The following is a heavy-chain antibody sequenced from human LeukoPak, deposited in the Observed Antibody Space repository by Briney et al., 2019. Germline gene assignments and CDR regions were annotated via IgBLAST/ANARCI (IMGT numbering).Heavy chain of an antibody. CDR2: ISAYNGDT. CDR3: ARDLYRVYKGDYFDY. Sequence: ASVRVSRKASNYTFTNYGISCVRQAPGQGLEWMGWISAYNGDTNYAQKLQGRVTMTTDTSTSTAYMELRSLRSDDTAVYYCARDLYRVYKGDYFDYWGQGTLVTVSS. CDR1: NYTFTNYG. V-gene: IGHV1-18*01. J-gene: IGHJ4*02. D-gene: IGHD5/OR15-5a*01.